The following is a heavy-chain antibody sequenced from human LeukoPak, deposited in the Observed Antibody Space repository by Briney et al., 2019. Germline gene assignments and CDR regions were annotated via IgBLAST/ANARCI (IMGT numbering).Heavy chain of an antibody. CDR1: GFTFDTFA. D-gene: IGHD5-24*01. Sequence: GGSLRLSCAASGFTFDTFAMTWVRQAPGKGLEWVAGMIGVGTTYYADSVKGRFTLSKDNSKKTVYLQMNSLRVEDTAIYYCAKDLHYNDGRWEFDPWGQGTLVTVSS. V-gene: IGHV3-23*01. CDR3: AKDLHYNDGRWEFDP. CDR2: MIGVGTT. J-gene: IGHJ5*02.